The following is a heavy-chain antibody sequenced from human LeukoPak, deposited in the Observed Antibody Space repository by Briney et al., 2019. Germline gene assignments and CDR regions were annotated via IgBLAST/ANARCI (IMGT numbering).Heavy chain of an antibody. Sequence: SQTLSLTCAISGDSVSSNRAAWNWIRQSPSRGLEWLGRTYYRSKWYNDYAVSVKSRITINPDTSKNQFSLQLNSVTPEDTAVYYCVRSVTGDRSNWFDPWGQRTLVTVSS. V-gene: IGHV6-1*01. J-gene: IGHJ5*02. CDR1: GDSVSSNRAA. CDR2: TYYRSKWYN. CDR3: VRSVTGDRSNWFDP. D-gene: IGHD7-27*01.